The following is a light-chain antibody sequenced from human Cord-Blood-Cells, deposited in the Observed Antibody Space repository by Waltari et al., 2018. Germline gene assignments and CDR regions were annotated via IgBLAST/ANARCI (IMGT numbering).Light chain of an antibody. J-gene: IGLJ3*02. CDR2: EDN. Sequence: NFMLTQPHSVSESPGKTVTISCTRSSGSIASNYVHWYQQRPGSAPHTVIYEDNQKPSGVPDRFSGSIDSSSNSASLTISGLKTEDEADYYCQSYDSSNWVFGGGTKLTVL. CDR3: QSYDSSNWV. CDR1: SGSIASNY. V-gene: IGLV6-57*03.